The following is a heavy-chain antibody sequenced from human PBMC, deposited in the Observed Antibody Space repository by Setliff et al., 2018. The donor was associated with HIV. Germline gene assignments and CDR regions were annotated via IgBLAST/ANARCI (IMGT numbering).Heavy chain of an antibody. D-gene: IGHD3-3*01. J-gene: IGHJ6*03. Sequence: SETLSLTCSVYGGSINNYYWSWIRQPAGKGLEWIGSIYHSGSTYYNPSLKSRVTISVDTSKNQSLLKLSSVTAADTSVYYCARGMNWSGYYTSYYYYYMDVWGKGTTVTVSS. CDR1: GGSINNYY. V-gene: IGHV4-4*07. CDR2: IYHSGST. CDR3: ARGMNWSGYYTSYYYYYMDV.